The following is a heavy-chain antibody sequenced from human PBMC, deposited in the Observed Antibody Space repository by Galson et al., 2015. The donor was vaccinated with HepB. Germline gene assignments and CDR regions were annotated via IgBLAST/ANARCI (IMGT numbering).Heavy chain of an antibody. J-gene: IGHJ5*02. Sequence: SVKVSCKASGYTFTSYDINWVRQATGQGLEWMGWMNPNSGNTGYAQKFQGRVTMTRNTSISTAYMELSSLRSEDTAVYYCARGKRSGWYNWFDPWGQGTLVTVSS. CDR2: MNPNSGNT. V-gene: IGHV1-8*01. CDR3: ARGKRSGWYNWFDP. CDR1: GYTFTSYD. D-gene: IGHD6-19*01.